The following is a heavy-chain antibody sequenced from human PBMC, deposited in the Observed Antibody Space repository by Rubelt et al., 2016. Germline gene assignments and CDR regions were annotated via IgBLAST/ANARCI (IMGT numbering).Heavy chain of an antibody. CDR3: AKDLRWGFDY. V-gene: IGHV3-23*04. CDR1: GFTVSTKY. CDR2: ISGSGGST. Sequence: EVQLVESGGDLVQPGGSQRLSCAASGFTVSTKYMSWLRQAPGKGLEWLSAISGSGGSTFYADSVKGRFTISRDNSQSTLYRQMSSLRAEDTAIYYCAKDLRWGFDYWGQGTLVTVSS. J-gene: IGHJ4*02. D-gene: IGHD4-23*01.